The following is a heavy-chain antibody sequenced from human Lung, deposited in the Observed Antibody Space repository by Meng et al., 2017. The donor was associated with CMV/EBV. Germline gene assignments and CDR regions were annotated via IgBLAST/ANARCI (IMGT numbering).Heavy chain of an antibody. Sequence: GGPLGLSCAASGFTFSDAWMSWVRQAPGKGLEWVGRVKSETDGGTRDYAAPVKDRFTISRDDSKNTVYLQMTNLKAEDTAIYYCTTDWWWGQGALVTVSS. J-gene: IGHJ4*02. CDR1: GFTFSDAW. D-gene: IGHD2-15*01. CDR3: TTDWW. CDR2: VKSETDGGTR. V-gene: IGHV3-15*01.